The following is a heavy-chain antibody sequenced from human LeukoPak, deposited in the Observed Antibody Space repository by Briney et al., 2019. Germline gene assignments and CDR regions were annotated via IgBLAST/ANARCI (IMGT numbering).Heavy chain of an antibody. CDR2: ISGSGGST. J-gene: IGHJ4*02. CDR3: ATWGTYDFWSGYNFDY. D-gene: IGHD3-3*01. Sequence: GGSLRLSCAASGFTFSSYAMSWVRQAPGKGLEWVSAISGSGGSTYYADSVKGRFTISRDNSKNTLYLQMNSLRAEDTAVYYCATWGTYDFWSGYNFDYWGQGTLVTVSS. CDR1: GFTFSSYA. V-gene: IGHV3-23*01.